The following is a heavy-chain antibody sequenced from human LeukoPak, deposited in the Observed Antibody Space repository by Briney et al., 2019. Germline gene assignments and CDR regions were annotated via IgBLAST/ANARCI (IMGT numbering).Heavy chain of an antibody. Sequence: SETLSLTCTVSGGSISSSSYYWGWIRQPPGKGLEWIGSIYYSGSTYYNPSLKSRVTISVDTSKNQFSLKLSSVTAADTAVYYCASLTVTTPFSYYYYYMDVWGKGTTVTVSS. CDR1: GGSISSSSYY. D-gene: IGHD4-17*01. J-gene: IGHJ6*03. CDR2: IYYSGST. V-gene: IGHV4-39*07. CDR3: ASLTVTTPFSYYYYYMDV.